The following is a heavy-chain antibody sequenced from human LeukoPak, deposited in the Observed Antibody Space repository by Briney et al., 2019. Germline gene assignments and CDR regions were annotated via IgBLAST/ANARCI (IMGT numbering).Heavy chain of an antibody. CDR2: ISSSGST. Sequence: WIRQPAGKGLEWIGRISSSGSTNYNPSLKSRVTISVDTSKNQFSLKLSSVTAADTAVYYCARVARFGFDAFDIWGQGTMVTVSS. D-gene: IGHD3-10*01. CDR3: ARVARFGFDAFDI. J-gene: IGHJ3*02. V-gene: IGHV4-4*07.